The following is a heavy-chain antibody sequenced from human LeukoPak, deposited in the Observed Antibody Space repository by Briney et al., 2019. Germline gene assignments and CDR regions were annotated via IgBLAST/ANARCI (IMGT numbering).Heavy chain of an antibody. CDR3: ARGRFLEWLLYPRWFDP. V-gene: IGHV1-69*05. J-gene: IGHJ5*02. D-gene: IGHD3-3*01. CDR1: GGTFSSYA. Sequence: GASVKVSCKASGGTFSSYAISWVRQAPGQGLEWMGGIIPIFGTANYAQKFQGRVTITRNTSISTAYMELSSLRSEDTAVYYCARGRFLEWLLYPRWFDPWGQGTLVTVSS. CDR2: IIPIFGTA.